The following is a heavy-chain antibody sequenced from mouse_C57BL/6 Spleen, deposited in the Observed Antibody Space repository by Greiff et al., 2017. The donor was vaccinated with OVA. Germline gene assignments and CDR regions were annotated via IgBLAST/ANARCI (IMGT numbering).Heavy chain of an antibody. J-gene: IGHJ4*01. CDR1: GYTFTSYW. CDR2: INPSNGGT. D-gene: IGHD2-3*01. CDR3: ARGWLPYYYAMDY. V-gene: IGHV1-53*01. Sequence: VQLQQPGTELVKPGASVKLSCKASGYTFTSYWMHWVKQRPGQGLEWIGNINPSNGGTNYNEKFKSKATLTVDKSSSTAYMQLSSLTSEDSAVYYCARGWLPYYYAMDYWGQGTSVTVSS.